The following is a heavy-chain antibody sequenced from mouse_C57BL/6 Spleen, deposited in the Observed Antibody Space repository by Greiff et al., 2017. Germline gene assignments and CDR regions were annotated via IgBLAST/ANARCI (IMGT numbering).Heavy chain of an antibody. J-gene: IGHJ4*01. CDR1: GYTFTDYY. D-gene: IGHD1-1*01. CDR3: AWGYYGSSEYYYAMDY. V-gene: IGHV1-75*01. CDR2: IFPGSGST. Sequence: QVQLQQSGPELVKPGASVKISSKASGYTFTDYYINWVKQRPGQGLEWIGWIFPGSGSTYYNEKFKGKATLTVDKSSSTAYMLLSSLTSEDSAVYFGAWGYYGSSEYYYAMDYWGQGTSVTVSS.